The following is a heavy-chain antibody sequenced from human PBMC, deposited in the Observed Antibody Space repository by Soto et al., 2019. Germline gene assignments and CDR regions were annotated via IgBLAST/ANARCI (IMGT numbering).Heavy chain of an antibody. CDR2: IDPSDSYT. CDR3: ARLRQRWLQFLDYYYYGMDV. D-gene: IGHD5-12*01. V-gene: IGHV5-10-1*01. Sequence: GESLNLSCKGSGYSFTSYWISWVRQMPGKGLEWMGRIDPSDSYTNYSPSFQGHVTISADKSISTAYLQWSSLKASDTAMYYCARLRQRWLQFLDYYYYGMDVWGQGTTVTVSS. CDR1: GYSFTSYW. J-gene: IGHJ6*02.